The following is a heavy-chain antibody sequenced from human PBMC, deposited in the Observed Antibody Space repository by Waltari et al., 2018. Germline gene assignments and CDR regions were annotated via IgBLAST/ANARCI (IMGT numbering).Heavy chain of an antibody. CDR2: IYYSGST. V-gene: IGHV4-59*01. Sequence: QVQLQESGPGLVKPSETLSLTCTVSGGSISSYYWSWIRQPPGKGLEWIGYIYYSGSTNYNPSLKSRVTISVDTSKNQFALKLSSVTAADTAVYYCARISYSSSWPPGGYYYGMDVWGQGTTVTVSS. D-gene: IGHD6-13*01. J-gene: IGHJ6*02. CDR1: GGSISSYY. CDR3: ARISYSSSWPPGGYYYGMDV.